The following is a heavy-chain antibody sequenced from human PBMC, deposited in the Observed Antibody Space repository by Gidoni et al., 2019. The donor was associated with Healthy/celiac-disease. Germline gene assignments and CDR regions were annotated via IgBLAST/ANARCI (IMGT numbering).Heavy chain of an antibody. CDR1: GSTFTGYY. CDR3: ARVGGSYSSAFDI. Sequence: QVQLVQSGAAVTKTGSSVKVSCQASGSTFTGYYMHWVRQAPGQGLEWMGWINPNSGGTNYAQKFQGRVTMTRDTSISTAYMELSRLRSDDTAVYYCARVGGSYSSAFDIWGQGTMVTVSS. D-gene: IGHD1-26*01. CDR2: INPNSGGT. J-gene: IGHJ3*02. V-gene: IGHV1-2*02.